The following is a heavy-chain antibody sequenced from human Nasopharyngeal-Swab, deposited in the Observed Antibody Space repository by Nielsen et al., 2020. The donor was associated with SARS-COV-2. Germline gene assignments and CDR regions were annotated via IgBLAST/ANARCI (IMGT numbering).Heavy chain of an antibody. V-gene: IGHV3-23*01. CDR2: ISGSGGST. J-gene: IGHJ3*02. D-gene: IGHD2-21*02. CDR3: AKARIVVVTAMDAFDI. Sequence: GGSLRLSCAASGFTFSSYAMSWVRQAPGKGLEWVSAISGSGGSTYYADSVKGRFTISRDNSKNTLYLQMNSLRAEDTAVYYCAKARIVVVTAMDAFDIWGQGTMVTVSS. CDR1: GFTFSSYA.